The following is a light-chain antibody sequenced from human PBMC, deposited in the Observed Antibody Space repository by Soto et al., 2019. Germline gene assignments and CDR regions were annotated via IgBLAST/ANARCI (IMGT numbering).Light chain of an antibody. V-gene: IGKV1-33*01. CDR1: QDINVY. Sequence: DIQMTQSPSSLSACIGDRVTITCQASQDINVYLNWYQQKPGKAPKLLIYDASNLETGVPSRFSGSGSGTDFTFTISSLQPEDVATYYCQQYDNLPLMYTFGQGTKLEIK. J-gene: IGKJ2*01. CDR2: DAS. CDR3: QQYDNLPLMYT.